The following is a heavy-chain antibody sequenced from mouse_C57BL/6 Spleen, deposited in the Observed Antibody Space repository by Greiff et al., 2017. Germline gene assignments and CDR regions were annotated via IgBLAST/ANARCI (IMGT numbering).Heavy chain of an antibody. CDR2: IDPETGGT. CDR3: TRSNSNYEDWYFDV. Sequence: VQLVESGAELVRPGASVTLSCKASGYTFTDYEMHWVKQTPVHGLEWIGAIDPETGGTAYNQKFKGKAILTADKSSSTAYMELRSLTSEDSAVYYCTRSNSNYEDWYFDVWGTGTTVTVSS. CDR1: GYTFTDYE. J-gene: IGHJ1*03. D-gene: IGHD2-5*01. V-gene: IGHV1-15*01.